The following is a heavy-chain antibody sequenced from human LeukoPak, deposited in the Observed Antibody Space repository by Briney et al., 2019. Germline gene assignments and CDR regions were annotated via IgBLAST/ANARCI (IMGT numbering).Heavy chain of an antibody. CDR1: GFMFSSHE. J-gene: IGHJ3*02. Sequence: GGSLRLSCEASGFMFSSHEVNWVRQPPGRGLEWISYISAGGSITYYADSVKGRFTISRDNAKGSLYLQMINLRVEDTALYYCARRSSAWYALDIWGQGTMVSVSP. V-gene: IGHV3-48*03. CDR3: ARRSSAWYALDI. CDR2: ISAGGSIT. D-gene: IGHD2-15*01.